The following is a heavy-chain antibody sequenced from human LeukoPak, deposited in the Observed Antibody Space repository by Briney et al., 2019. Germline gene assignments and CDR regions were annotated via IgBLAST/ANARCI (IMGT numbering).Heavy chain of an antibody. V-gene: IGHV4-4*07. CDR3: AREGRSTSWQSGQIDY. CDR1: GGSISSYY. CDR2: IYTSGST. J-gene: IGHJ4*02. Sequence: SETLSLTCTVSGGSISSYYWSWIRQPAGKGLEWIGRIYTSGSTNYNPSLKSRVTMSVDTSKNQFSLKLSSVTAADTAVYYCAREGRSTSWQSGQIDYWGQGTLVTVSS. D-gene: IGHD2-2*01.